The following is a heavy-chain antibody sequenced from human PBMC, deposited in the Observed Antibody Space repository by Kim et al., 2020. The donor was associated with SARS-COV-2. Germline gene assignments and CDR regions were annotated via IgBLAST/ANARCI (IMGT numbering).Heavy chain of an antibody. Sequence: SFHYSGSTYYDTSLKSRVPISVDTSKNQFSLKLSSVTAADAAVYDCARGLSWGQGTLVTVSS. CDR2: FHYSGST. V-gene: IGHV4-39*01. CDR3: ARGLS. J-gene: IGHJ4*02.